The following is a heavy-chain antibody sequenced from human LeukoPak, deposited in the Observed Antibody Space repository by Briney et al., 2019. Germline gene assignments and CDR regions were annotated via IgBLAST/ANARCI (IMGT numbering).Heavy chain of an antibody. V-gene: IGHV4-30-2*01. CDR1: GGSISSGGYY. CDR2: IYHSGST. CDR3: ARHANGSGRPNFDY. Sequence: SETLSLTCTVSGGSISSGGYYWSWIRQPPGKGLEWIGYIYHSGSTYYNPSLKSRVTISVDRSKNQFSLKLSSVTAADTAVYYCARHANGSGRPNFDYWGQGTLVTVSS. J-gene: IGHJ4*02. D-gene: IGHD3-10*01.